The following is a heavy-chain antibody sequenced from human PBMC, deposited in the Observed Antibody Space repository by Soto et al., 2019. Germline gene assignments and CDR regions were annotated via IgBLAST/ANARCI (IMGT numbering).Heavy chain of an antibody. CDR3: AKTEWRGGWGFDY. Sequence: GGSLRLSCAASGFTFSSYGMHWVRQAPGKGLEWVAVISYDGSNKYYADSVKGRFTISRDNSKNTLYLQMNSLRAEDTAVYYCAKTEWRGGWGFDYWGQGTLVTVSS. CDR2: ISYDGSNK. J-gene: IGHJ4*02. V-gene: IGHV3-30*18. D-gene: IGHD3-3*01. CDR1: GFTFSSYG.